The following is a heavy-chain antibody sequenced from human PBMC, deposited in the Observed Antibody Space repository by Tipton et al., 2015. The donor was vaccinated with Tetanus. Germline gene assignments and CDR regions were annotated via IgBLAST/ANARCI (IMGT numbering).Heavy chain of an antibody. CDR1: GYTFTSYY. J-gene: IGHJ5*02. CDR3: ARSSIAGRWFDP. D-gene: IGHD6-6*01. V-gene: IGHV1-46*01. CDR2: INPSGGST. Sequence: QLVQSGAEVKKPGASVKVSCKASGYTFTSYYMHWVRQAPGQGLEWMGIINPSGGSTSYAQKFQGRVTMTRNTSTGTVYMELSSLRSEDTAVYYCARSSIAGRWFDPWGQGTLVTVSS.